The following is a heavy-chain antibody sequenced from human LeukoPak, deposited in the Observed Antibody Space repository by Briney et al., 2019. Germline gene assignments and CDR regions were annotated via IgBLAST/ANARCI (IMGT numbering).Heavy chain of an antibody. V-gene: IGHV3-72*01. CDR2: ARDRGNGYTT. D-gene: IGHD4/OR15-4a*01. CDR1: GFTFSDHY. Sequence: GGSLRLSCAASGFTFSDHYIDWVRQAPGKGLEWVGRARDRGNGYTTQYAASVKGRFTFSRDDSENTVYLQMNSLKTEDTAVYFCARIMRVDYGTYYFDYWGQGTLVTVSS. CDR3: ARIMRVDYGTYYFDY. J-gene: IGHJ4*02.